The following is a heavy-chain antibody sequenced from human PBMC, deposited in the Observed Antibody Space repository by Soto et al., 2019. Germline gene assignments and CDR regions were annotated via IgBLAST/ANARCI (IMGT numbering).Heavy chain of an antibody. CDR3: AKSGGSGEYYYGMDV. V-gene: IGHV1-69*13. D-gene: IGHD3-10*01. J-gene: IGHJ6*02. CDR2: IIPIFGTA. CDR1: GGTFSSYA. Sequence: SVKVSCKASGGTFSSYAISWVRQAPGQGLEWMGGIIPIFGTANYAQKFQGRVTITADESTSTAYMELSSLRSEDTAVYYCAKSGGSGEYYYGMDVWGQGTTVTVSS.